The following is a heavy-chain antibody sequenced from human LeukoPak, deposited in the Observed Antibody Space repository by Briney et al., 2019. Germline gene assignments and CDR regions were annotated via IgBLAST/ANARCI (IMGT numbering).Heavy chain of an antibody. CDR3: AGIAAAGSDY. V-gene: IGHV1-2*02. J-gene: IGHJ4*02. Sequence: ASVKVSCKASGGTFSSYAISWVRQAPGQGLEWMGWINPNSGGTNYAQKFQGRVTMTRDTSISTAYMELGRLRSDDTAVYYCAGIAAAGSDYWGQGTLVTVSS. CDR2: INPNSGGT. CDR1: GGTFSSYA. D-gene: IGHD6-13*01.